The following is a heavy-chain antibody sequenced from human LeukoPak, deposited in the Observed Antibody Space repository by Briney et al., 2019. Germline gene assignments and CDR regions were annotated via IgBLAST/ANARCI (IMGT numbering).Heavy chain of an antibody. J-gene: IGHJ4*02. V-gene: IGHV3-49*04. CDR3: TRTYSSSWSWYFDY. CDR1: GFTFSSYG. D-gene: IGHD6-13*01. Sequence: PGGSLRLSCAASGFTFSSYGMHWVRQAPGKGLEWIGFIRSKTYGGTTEYAASVNGRFTISRDDSKSIAYLQMNSLKTEDTAVYYCTRTYSSSWSWYFDYWGQGTLVTVSS. CDR2: IRSKTYGGTT.